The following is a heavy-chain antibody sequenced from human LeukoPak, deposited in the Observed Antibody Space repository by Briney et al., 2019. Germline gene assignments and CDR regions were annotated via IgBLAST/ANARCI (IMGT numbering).Heavy chain of an antibody. Sequence: GASVKVSCKASGYTFTSYYMHWVRQAPGQGLEWMGWINTNTGNPTYAQGFTGRFVFSLDTSVSTAYLQISSLKAEDTAVYYCARRIAAAGRYYYYGMDVWGQGTTVTVSS. J-gene: IGHJ6*02. CDR3: ARRIAAAGRYYYYGMDV. CDR1: GYTFTSYY. D-gene: IGHD6-13*01. CDR2: INTNTGNP. V-gene: IGHV7-4-1*02.